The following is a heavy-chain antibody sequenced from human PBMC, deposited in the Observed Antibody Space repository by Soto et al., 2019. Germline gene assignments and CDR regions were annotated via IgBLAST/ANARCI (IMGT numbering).Heavy chain of an antibody. CDR1: GGSISTYY. CDR3: ARVRLGAPTRYFDY. J-gene: IGHJ4*02. D-gene: IGHD1-26*01. CDR2: VYYSGHA. V-gene: IGHV4-59*01. Sequence: SETLSLTCTVSGGSISTYYWSWIRQPPGKGLEWIGYVYYSGHATYNPSLKSRVTISVDTSKNQFSLKLSSVSAADTAVYYCARVRLGAPTRYFDYWGQGTLVTVS.